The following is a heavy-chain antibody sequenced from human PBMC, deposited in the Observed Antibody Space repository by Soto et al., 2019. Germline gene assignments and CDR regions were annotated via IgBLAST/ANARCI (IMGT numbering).Heavy chain of an antibody. CDR2: INHSGST. V-gene: IGHV4-34*01. D-gene: IGHD1-26*01. Sequence: QVQLQQWGAGLLKPSETLSLTCAVYGGSFSGYYWSWIRQPPGKGLEWIGEINHSGSTNYNPSLKSRVTISVDTSKNQFSLKLSSVTAADTAVYYCARGGGGSYSSGDYWGQGTLVTVSS. CDR3: ARGGGGSYSSGDY. CDR1: GGSFSGYY. J-gene: IGHJ4*02.